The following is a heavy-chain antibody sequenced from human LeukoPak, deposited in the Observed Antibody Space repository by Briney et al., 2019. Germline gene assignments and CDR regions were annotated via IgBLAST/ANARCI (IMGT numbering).Heavy chain of an antibody. V-gene: IGHV4-59*01. D-gene: IGHD2-15*01. CDR1: GVSISSYY. Sequence: SETLSLTCTVSGVSISSYYWSWIRQPPGKGLEWIGYIYYSGSTNYNPSLKSRVTISVDTSKNQFSLKLSSVTAADTAVYYCARAGYCSGGSCYPHYFDYWGQGTLVTVSS. CDR3: ARAGYCSGGSCYPHYFDY. CDR2: IYYSGST. J-gene: IGHJ4*02.